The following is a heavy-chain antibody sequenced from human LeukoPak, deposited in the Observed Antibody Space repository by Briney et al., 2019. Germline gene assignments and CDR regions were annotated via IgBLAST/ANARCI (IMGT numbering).Heavy chain of an antibody. D-gene: IGHD2-21*02. CDR3: ARSGGDYAFDI. CDR1: GFTFSSYA. J-gene: IGHJ3*02. V-gene: IGHV3-30*04. CDR2: ISYDGSNK. Sequence: GRSLRLSCAASGFTFSSYAMHWVRQAPGKGLEWVAVISYDGSNKYYADSVKGRSTISRDNSKNTLYLQMNSLRAEDTAVYYCARSGGDYAFDIWGQGTMVTVSS.